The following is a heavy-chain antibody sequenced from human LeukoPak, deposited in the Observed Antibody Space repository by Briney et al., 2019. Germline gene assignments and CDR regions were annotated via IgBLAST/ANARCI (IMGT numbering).Heavy chain of an antibody. D-gene: IGHD1-26*01. V-gene: IGHV3-30*04. Sequence: QSGGSLRLSCAASGFTFSSYAMHWVRQAPGKGLEWVAVISYDGSNKYYADSVKGRFTISRDNSKNTLYLQMNSLRAEDTAVYYCARGEVGATDDYWGQGTLVTVSS. CDR1: GFTFSSYA. J-gene: IGHJ4*02. CDR3: ARGEVGATDDY. CDR2: ISYDGSNK.